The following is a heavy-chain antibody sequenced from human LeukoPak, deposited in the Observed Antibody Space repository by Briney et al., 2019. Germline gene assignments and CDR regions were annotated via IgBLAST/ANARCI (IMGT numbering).Heavy chain of an antibody. V-gene: IGHV3-23*01. D-gene: IGHD6-19*01. J-gene: IGHJ4*02. CDR2: IGASGGST. Sequence: GGSLRLSCVASGFTFAGYTMNWVRQAPGKGLEWVSGIGASGGSTFYADSVKGRFTISRDNSKNTLYLQMNSLRAEDTAVYYCAKTPDSSGWYFPFDYWGQGTLVTVSS. CDR3: AKTPDSSGWYFPFDY. CDR1: GFTFAGYT.